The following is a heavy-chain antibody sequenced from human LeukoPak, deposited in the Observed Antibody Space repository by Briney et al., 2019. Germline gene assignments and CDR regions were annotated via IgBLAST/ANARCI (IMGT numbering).Heavy chain of an antibody. D-gene: IGHD3-10*01. V-gene: IGHV4-34*01. CDR2: INHSGST. J-gene: IGHJ6*03. CDR3: ARDRTYYYGSGKDNYYYYYMDV. CDR1: GGSFSGYY. Sequence: SETLSLTCAVYGGSFSGYYWSWIRQPPGKGLEWIGEINHSGSTNYNPSLKSRVTISVDTSKNQFSLKLSPVTAADTAVYYCARDRTYYYGSGKDNYYYYYMDVWGKGTTVTISS.